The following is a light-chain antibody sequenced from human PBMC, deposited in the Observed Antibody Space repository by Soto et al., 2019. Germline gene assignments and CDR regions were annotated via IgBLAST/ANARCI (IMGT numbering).Light chain of an antibody. Sequence: DIQMTQSPSSLSASVGDRVTITCRASQSIRRYLHWYQQRPGNAPNLLIYAASTLQSGVPSRFSGSGSGTDFTLTISSLQPEDFATYYCQQSSTTPWTFGQGTKVDIK. V-gene: IGKV1-39*01. CDR2: AAS. CDR1: QSIRRY. J-gene: IGKJ1*01. CDR3: QQSSTTPWT.